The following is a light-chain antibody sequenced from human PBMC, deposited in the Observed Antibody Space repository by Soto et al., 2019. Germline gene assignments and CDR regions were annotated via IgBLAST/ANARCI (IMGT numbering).Light chain of an antibody. V-gene: IGKV3-20*01. Sequence: EILLTQSPGTLSLSPGDRATLSCRASQSLGSTFLAWYQQQSGQSPRLLIYGASDRATGTPDRFSGGASGADFPLTSSRLEPEDFAVYFWQHYSSLPLSFGGGTKVEIK. J-gene: IGKJ4*01. CDR2: GAS. CDR3: QHYSSLPLS. CDR1: QSLGSTF.